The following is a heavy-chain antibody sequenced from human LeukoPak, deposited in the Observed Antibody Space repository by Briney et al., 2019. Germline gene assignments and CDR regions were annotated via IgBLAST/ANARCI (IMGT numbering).Heavy chain of an antibody. CDR1: GFTFDDYG. J-gene: IGHJ4*02. D-gene: IGHD3-22*01. V-gene: IGHV3-20*04. CDR2: INWNGGST. CDR3: ARVDDSSGYYYAAFDY. Sequence: PGGSLRLSCAASGFTFDDYGMSWVRQAPGKGLEWVSGINWNGGSTGYADSVKGRFTISRDNAKNSLYLQMNSLRAEDTALYYCARVDDSSGYYYAAFDYWAREPWSPSP.